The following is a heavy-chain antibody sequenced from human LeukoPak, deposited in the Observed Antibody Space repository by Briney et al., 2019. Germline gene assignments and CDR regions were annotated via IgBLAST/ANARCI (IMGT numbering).Heavy chain of an antibody. J-gene: IGHJ4*02. CDR3: AKYRGLRYYDD. V-gene: IGHV3-23*01. CDR1: GFYFSSYE. Sequence: GGSLRLSCAASGFYFSSYEMDWVRQAPGKGLEWVSAISGSGGGTYYADYVKGRFTISRDNSKNTLYLQVNSLRAEDTAVYYCAKYRGLRYYDDWGQGTLVTVSS. CDR2: ISGSGGGT. D-gene: IGHD3-22*01.